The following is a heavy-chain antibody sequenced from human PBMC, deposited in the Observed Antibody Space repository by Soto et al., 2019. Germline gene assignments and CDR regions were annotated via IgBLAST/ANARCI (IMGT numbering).Heavy chain of an antibody. V-gene: IGHV3-30*18. Sequence: GGSLRLSCAASGFTFSSYGMHWVRQAPGKGLEWVAVISYDGSNKYYADSVKGRFTITRDNSKNTLYLQMNSLRAEDTAVYYCAKDNVDTAMATYYFDYWGQGTLVTVSS. CDR3: AKDNVDTAMATYYFDY. CDR2: ISYDGSNK. CDR1: GFTFSSYG. J-gene: IGHJ4*02. D-gene: IGHD5-18*01.